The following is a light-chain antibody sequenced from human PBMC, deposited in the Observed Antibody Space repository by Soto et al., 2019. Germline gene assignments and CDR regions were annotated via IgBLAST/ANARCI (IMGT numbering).Light chain of an antibody. J-gene: IGLJ3*02. CDR3: QTWGTGIRV. CDR2: LNSDGSH. CDR1: SVHSSYA. Sequence: QPVLTKSPSASASLGASVKLTCTLSSVHSSYAIAWHQQQPEKGPRYLMKLNSDGSHSKGDGIPDRFSGSSSGAERYLTISSLQSEDEADYYCQTWGTGIRVFGGGTKLTVL. V-gene: IGLV4-69*01.